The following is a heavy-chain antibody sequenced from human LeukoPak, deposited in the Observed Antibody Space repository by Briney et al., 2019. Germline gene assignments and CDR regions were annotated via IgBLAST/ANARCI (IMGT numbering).Heavy chain of an antibody. Sequence: PGGSLRLSCAVSGFTFRSYAMNWVRQAPGKGLEWVAVISNDGSIEYYADSVKGRFTISRDNPKNTLYLQMNSLTAEDTAVYYCAQGPYYYDSSGYFRFDYWGQGTLVSVSS. V-gene: IGHV3-30*18. J-gene: IGHJ4*02. CDR3: AQGPYYYDSSGYFRFDY. CDR2: ISNDGSIE. CDR1: GFTFRSYA. D-gene: IGHD3-22*01.